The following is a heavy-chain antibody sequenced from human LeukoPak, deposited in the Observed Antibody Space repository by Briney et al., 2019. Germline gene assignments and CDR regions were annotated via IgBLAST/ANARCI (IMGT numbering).Heavy chain of an antibody. V-gene: IGHV3-23*01. J-gene: IGHJ4*02. Sequence: PGGSLRLSCAASGFTFRNYAMNWVRQTPGKGLEWVSAISGSGGSTYYADSVKGRFTISRDNAKNSLYLQMNSLRAEDTAVYYCARDYHYYGSGSYFLRWGQGTLVTVSS. CDR3: ARDYHYYGSGSYFLR. D-gene: IGHD3-10*01. CDR2: ISGSGGST. CDR1: GFTFRNYA.